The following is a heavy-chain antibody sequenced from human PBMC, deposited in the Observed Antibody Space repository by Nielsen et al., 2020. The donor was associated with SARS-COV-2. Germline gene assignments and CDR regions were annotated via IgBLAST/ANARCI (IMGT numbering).Heavy chain of an antibody. J-gene: IGHJ6*02. CDR2: ISSSSSTI. V-gene: IGHV3-48*04. Sequence: GESLKISCAASGFTFSSYSMNWVRQAPGKGLEWVSYISSSSSTIYYADSVKGRFTISRDNAKNSLYLQMNSLRAEDTAVYYCARDFGSLLYYYGMDVWGQGTTVTVSS. CDR1: GFTFSSYS. D-gene: IGHD2-15*01. CDR3: ARDFGSLLYYYGMDV.